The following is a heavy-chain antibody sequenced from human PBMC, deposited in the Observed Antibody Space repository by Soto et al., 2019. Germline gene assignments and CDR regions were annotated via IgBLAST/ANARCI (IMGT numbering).Heavy chain of an antibody. D-gene: IGHD6-13*01. CDR2: ISAYNGNT. Sequence: QVQLVQSGAEVKKPGASVKVSCKASGYTFTSYGISWVRQAPGQGLEWMGWISAYNGNTKYVQKFQGRVTMTTDTSTSTAYMQLRSLRSDDPEVYYCPRYASAGFNDYWGQGTLVTVSS. CDR3: PRYASAGFNDY. V-gene: IGHV1-18*01. CDR1: GYTFTSYG. J-gene: IGHJ4*02.